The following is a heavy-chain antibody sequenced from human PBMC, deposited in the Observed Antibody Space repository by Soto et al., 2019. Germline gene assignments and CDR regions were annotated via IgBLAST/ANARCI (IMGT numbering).Heavy chain of an antibody. D-gene: IGHD6-19*01. Sequence: GGPLRLSCAASGFTFSSYAMSWVRQAPGKGLEWVSAISGSGGSTYYADSVKGRFTISRDNSKNTLYLQMNSLRAEDTAVFYCAKGGQQWLDEHDAFDIWGQGTMVTVSS. CDR3: AKGGQQWLDEHDAFDI. CDR2: ISGSGGST. J-gene: IGHJ3*02. CDR1: GFTFSSYA. V-gene: IGHV3-23*01.